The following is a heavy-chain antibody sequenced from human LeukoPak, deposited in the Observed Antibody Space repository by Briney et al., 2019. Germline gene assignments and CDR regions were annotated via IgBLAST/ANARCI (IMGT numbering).Heavy chain of an antibody. V-gene: IGHV3-23*01. CDR2: ISGSGDDP. J-gene: IGHJ5*02. D-gene: IGHD5-24*01. CDR1: GFTFSNYA. CDR3: AKQFVDI. Sequence: RGSLRLSCAASGFTFSNYAMNWVRQAPGKGLEWVSSISGSGDDPSYADSVKGRFTISRDNSRNTLYLQMNSLRAEDTAVYYCAKQFVDIWGQGTLVTVSS.